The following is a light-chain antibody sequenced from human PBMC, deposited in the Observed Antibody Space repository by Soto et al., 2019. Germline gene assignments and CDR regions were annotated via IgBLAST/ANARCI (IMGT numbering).Light chain of an antibody. CDR3: QQSYSTPY. J-gene: IGKJ4*01. CDR2: AAS. CDR1: QSISSY. Sequence: DIQMTQSPSSLSAYVGYRVTLTCRASQSISSYLNWYKQKPGKAPKILIYAASSLQSGVPSRFSGSGSGTDFTLTISSLQPEEFATYDCQQSYSTPYFGGGNKVDIK. V-gene: IGKV1-39*01.